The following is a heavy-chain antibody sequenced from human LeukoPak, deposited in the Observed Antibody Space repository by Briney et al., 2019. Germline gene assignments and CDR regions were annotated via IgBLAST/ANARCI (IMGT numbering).Heavy chain of an antibody. J-gene: IGHJ5*02. CDR1: GGSISSYY. Sequence: SETLSLTCTVSGGSISSYYWSWIRQPPGKGLEWIGEINHSGSTNYNPSLKSRVTISVDTSKNQFSLKLSSVTAADTAVYYCASGSYSGTNWFDPWGQGTLVTVSS. V-gene: IGHV4-34*01. D-gene: IGHD1-26*01. CDR3: ASGSYSGTNWFDP. CDR2: INHSGST.